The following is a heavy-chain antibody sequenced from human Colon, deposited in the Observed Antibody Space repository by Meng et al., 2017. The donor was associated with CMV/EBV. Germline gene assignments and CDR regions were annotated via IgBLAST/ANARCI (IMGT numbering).Heavy chain of an antibody. V-gene: IGHV3-74*01. CDR3: ARDTPHNAFEP. CDR1: GFTISSSY. CDR2: IDNEGSGA. Sequence: GGSLRLSCATSGFTISSSYMAWIRQTPGGGLVWLSRIDNEGSGAIYADSVRGRFTVSRDNARNTVYLQMNNLRDEDTAVYYCARDTPHNAFEPWGHGTLVTVSS. J-gene: IGHJ5*02. D-gene: IGHD2-15*01.